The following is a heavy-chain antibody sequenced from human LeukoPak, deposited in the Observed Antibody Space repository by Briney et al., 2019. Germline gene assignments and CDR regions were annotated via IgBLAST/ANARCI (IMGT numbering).Heavy chain of an antibody. Sequence: SVKVSCKASGGTFSSYAISWVRQAPGQGLEWMGGIIPIFGTANYAQKFQGRVTITADESTSTAYMELSSLRSEDTAVYYCAREEPQGGNWNDGWFDPWGQGTLVTVSS. J-gene: IGHJ5*02. V-gene: IGHV1-69*13. CDR3: AREEPQGGNWNDGWFDP. D-gene: IGHD1-20*01. CDR2: IIPIFGTA. CDR1: GGTFSSYA.